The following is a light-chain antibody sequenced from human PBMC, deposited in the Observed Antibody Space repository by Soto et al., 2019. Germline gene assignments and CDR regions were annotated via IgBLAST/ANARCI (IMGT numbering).Light chain of an antibody. CDR2: KAS. CDR3: QEYNSYPLT. J-gene: IGKJ4*01. V-gene: IGKV1-5*03. CDR1: QSISSW. Sequence: DIQMTQSPSTLSASVGDRVTITCRASQSISSWLAWDQQKPGKAPKLLIYKASSLESGVTSRFSGSASGTESTLTISSLQPDDFATYYYQEYNSYPLTFGGGTKVEIK.